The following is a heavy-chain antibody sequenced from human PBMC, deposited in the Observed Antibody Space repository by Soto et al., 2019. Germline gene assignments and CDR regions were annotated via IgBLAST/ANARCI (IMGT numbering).Heavy chain of an antibody. V-gene: IGHV4-34*01. CDR1: GGSFSGYY. Sequence: QVQLQQWGAGLLKPSETLSLTCAVYGGSFSGYYWTWIRQPPGTGLDWIGEIKHSGSTNYNTSLKSRVTISVDTSKNQFSLKLTSVTAADTAVYYCARDKITGLFDYWGQGTLVTVSS. CDR2: IKHSGST. J-gene: IGHJ4*02. CDR3: ARDKITGLFDY. D-gene: IGHD2-8*02.